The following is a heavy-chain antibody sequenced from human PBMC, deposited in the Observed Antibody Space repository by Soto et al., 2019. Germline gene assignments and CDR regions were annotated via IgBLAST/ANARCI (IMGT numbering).Heavy chain of an antibody. CDR1: GYTFIDYY. D-gene: IGHD1-26*01. V-gene: IGHV1-2*04. J-gene: IGHJ4*02. Sequence: QVQLVQSGAEMKKPGASVKVSCKASGYTFIDYYMHWVRQAPGQGLEWMGWINPNSGGTNYAQNFQGWVTMTRDTSISTVYMELRRLRSDDTAVYYCALQNGILYWGQGTLVTVSS. CDR2: INPNSGGT. CDR3: ALQNGILY.